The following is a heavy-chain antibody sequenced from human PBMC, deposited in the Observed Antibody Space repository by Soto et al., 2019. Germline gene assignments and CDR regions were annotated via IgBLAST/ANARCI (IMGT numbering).Heavy chain of an antibody. CDR3: SRSDNPGIAPAHG. D-gene: IGHD6-13*01. CDR1: GFTFSSDS. J-gene: IGHJ4*02. V-gene: IGHV3-21*01. CDR2: ISSFSTYI. Sequence: EVQLLESGGGLVSPGGSLSLSCAASGFTFSSDSMNWVRQAPGKGLEWVSSISSFSTYIYYADSVKGRFTISRDNAKNSLYLQMNSLRADDTAIYYCSRSDNPGIAPAHGWGQGTLVTVSS.